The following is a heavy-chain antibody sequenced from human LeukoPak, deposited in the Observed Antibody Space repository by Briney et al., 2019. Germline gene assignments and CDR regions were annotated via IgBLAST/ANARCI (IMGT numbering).Heavy chain of an antibody. Sequence: PGRSLRLSCAASGFTFSSYAMHWVRQAPGKGLEWVSYISSSGSTIYYADSVKGRFTISRDNSKNTLYLQMNSLRAEDTAVYYCAKVGYYDSSGYYIDAFDIWGQGTMVTVSS. CDR3: AKVGYYDSSGYYIDAFDI. CDR2: ISSSGSTI. D-gene: IGHD3-22*01. V-gene: IGHV3-48*01. J-gene: IGHJ3*02. CDR1: GFTFSSYA.